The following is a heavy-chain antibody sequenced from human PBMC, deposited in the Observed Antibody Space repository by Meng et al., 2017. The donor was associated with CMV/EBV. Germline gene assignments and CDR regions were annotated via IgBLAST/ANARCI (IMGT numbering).Heavy chain of an antibody. CDR3: ARDRGYSSSWRRGYYGMDV. D-gene: IGHD6-13*01. CDR1: GGSVSSGSYY. Sequence: SETLSLTCTVSGGSVSSGSYYWSWIRQPPGKGLEWIGYIYYSGSTNYNPSLKSRVTMSVDTSKNQFSLKLSSVTAADTAVYYCARDRGYSSSWRRGYYGMDVWGQGTTVTVSS. V-gene: IGHV4-61*01. J-gene: IGHJ6*02. CDR2: IYYSGST.